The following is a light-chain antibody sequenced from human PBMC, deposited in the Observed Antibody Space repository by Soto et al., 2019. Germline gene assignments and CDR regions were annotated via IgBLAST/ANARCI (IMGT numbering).Light chain of an antibody. CDR1: QSVSSH. Sequence: EIVLTHSPGTLSLSPGERASVSCRASQSVSSHLAWYQQKPGQAPRPLIYDASSRATGIPARFSGSGSGTDFTLTISSLQPEDFAVYYCQQRSNWPLITFGQGTRLEIK. CDR3: QQRSNWPLIT. CDR2: DAS. V-gene: IGKV3-11*01. J-gene: IGKJ5*01.